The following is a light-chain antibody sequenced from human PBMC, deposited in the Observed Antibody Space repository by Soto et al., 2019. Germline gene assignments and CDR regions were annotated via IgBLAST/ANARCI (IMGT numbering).Light chain of an antibody. V-gene: IGKV1-39*01. Sequence: DIQMTQSPSSLSASVGDRVTIACRASQSISSSVNWYQQKAGKAPNLLIYTASNLESGVPSRFSGSGSGTEFTLTINNLQPDDLATYICQQYKSYSTFGRGTKVDI. J-gene: IGKJ1*01. CDR2: TAS. CDR1: QSISSS. CDR3: QQYKSYST.